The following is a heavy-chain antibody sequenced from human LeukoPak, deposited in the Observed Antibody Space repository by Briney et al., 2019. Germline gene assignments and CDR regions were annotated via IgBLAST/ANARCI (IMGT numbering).Heavy chain of an antibody. CDR2: IDWNGDNS. V-gene: IGHV3-43D*03. D-gene: IGHD3-10*01. J-gene: IGHJ3*02. CDR1: GFTFEDYA. CDR3: AERLGSRGDAFDI. Sequence: GGSLRLSCTGSGFTFEDYAMNWVRQVPGEGLEWVALIDWNGDNSYYADSVKGRFTISRDNIKKSLHLQMTTLRTDDTALYYCAERLGSRGDAFDIWGQGTMVFVSS.